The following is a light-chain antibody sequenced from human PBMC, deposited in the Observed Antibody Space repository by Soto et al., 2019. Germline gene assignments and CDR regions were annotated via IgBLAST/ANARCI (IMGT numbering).Light chain of an antibody. CDR2: LGS. CDR1: ESLLFTNGYNY. CDR3: MQGVETPFT. V-gene: IGKV2-28*01. Sequence: DIGMTQSPLSLPVTPGEAASISCRSSESLLFTNGYNYLDWYVQKPGQSPQLLIYLGSHRAPGVPDRFSGSGSGTDFTLKISRVEAEDVGFYYCMQGVETPFTFGPGTKVDIK. J-gene: IGKJ3*01.